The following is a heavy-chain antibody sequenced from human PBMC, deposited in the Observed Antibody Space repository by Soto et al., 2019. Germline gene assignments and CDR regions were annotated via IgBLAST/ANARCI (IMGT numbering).Heavy chain of an antibody. Sequence: GGSLRLSCAASGFTFSSYGMHWVRQAPGKGLEWVAVISYDGSNKYYADSVKGRFTISRDNSKNTLYLQMNSLRAEDTAVYYCAKHPSVIFEAPHYFDYWGQGTLVTVSS. J-gene: IGHJ4*02. CDR3: AKHPSVIFEAPHYFDY. D-gene: IGHD3-3*01. V-gene: IGHV3-30*18. CDR2: ISYDGSNK. CDR1: GFTFSSYG.